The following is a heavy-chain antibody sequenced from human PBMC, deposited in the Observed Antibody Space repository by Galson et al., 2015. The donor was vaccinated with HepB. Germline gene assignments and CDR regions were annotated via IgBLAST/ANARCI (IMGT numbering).Heavy chain of an antibody. CDR3: ARDLYPLGARDWFDP. V-gene: IGHV1-69*13. CDR1: GGTFSSYA. J-gene: IGHJ5*02. CDR2: IIPIFGTA. Sequence: SVKVSCKASGGTFSSYAISWVRQAPGQGLEWMGGIIPIFGTANYAQKFQGRVTITADESTSTAYMELSSLRSEDTAVYYCARDLYPLGARDWFDPWGQGTLVTVSS. D-gene: IGHD3-10*01.